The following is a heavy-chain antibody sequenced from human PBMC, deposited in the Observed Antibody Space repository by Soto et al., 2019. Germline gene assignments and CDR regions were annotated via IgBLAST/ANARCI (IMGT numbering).Heavy chain of an antibody. Sequence: EAQLLESGGDLVQPGGSLRPSCAASEFSFDDYAMSWVRQAPGKGLEWVSSITYTGVSTYYADSVKGRSTISRDNSMDSLNLEMNSLRAEDTAIYCCAKASVWYPYFGSWGHGTTVTVSS. CDR2: ITYTGVST. CDR3: AKASVWYPYFGS. CDR1: EFSFDDYA. D-gene: IGHD6-13*01. V-gene: IGHV3-23*01. J-gene: IGHJ4*01.